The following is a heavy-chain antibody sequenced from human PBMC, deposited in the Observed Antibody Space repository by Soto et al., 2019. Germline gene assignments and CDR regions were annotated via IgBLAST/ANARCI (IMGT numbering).Heavy chain of an antibody. CDR3: GKRGGGGLRYFDWLFPVDY. D-gene: IGHD3-9*01. V-gene: IGHV3-23*01. Sequence: PGGSLRLSCAASGFTFSSYAMSWVRQAPGKGLEWVSAISGSGGSTYYADSVKGRFTISRDNSKNTLYLQMNSLRAEDTAVYYFGKRGGGGLRYFDWLFPVDYWGQGTLVTVSS. CDR2: ISGSGGST. CDR1: GFTFSSYA. J-gene: IGHJ4*02.